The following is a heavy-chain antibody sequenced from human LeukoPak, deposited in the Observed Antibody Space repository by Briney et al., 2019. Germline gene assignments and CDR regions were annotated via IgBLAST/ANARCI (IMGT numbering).Heavy chain of an antibody. V-gene: IGHV3-7*01. J-gene: IGHJ4*02. Sequence: GGSLRLSCAASGFTFSSYWMSWVRQAPGKGPEWVANIKQDGSEKYYVDSVKGRFTISRDNAKNSLYLQMNSLRAEDTAVYYCARGHRIITGNSYYFDYWGQGTLVTVSS. D-gene: IGHD1-20*01. CDR2: IKQDGSEK. CDR3: ARGHRIITGNSYYFDY. CDR1: GFTFSSYW.